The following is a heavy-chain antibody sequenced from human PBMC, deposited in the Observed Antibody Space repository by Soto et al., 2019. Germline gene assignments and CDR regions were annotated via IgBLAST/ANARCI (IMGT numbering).Heavy chain of an antibody. V-gene: IGHV4-59*08. CDR3: ARHRSTMTTVTIYYYYYMDV. J-gene: IGHJ6*03. Sequence: SETLSLTCTVSGGSISSYYWSWIRQPPGKGLEWIGYIYYSGSTNYNPSLKSRVTISVDTSKNQFSLKLSSVTAADTAVYYCARHRSTMTTVTIYYYYYMDVWGKGTTVTVSS. D-gene: IGHD4-4*01. CDR2: IYYSGST. CDR1: GGSISSYY.